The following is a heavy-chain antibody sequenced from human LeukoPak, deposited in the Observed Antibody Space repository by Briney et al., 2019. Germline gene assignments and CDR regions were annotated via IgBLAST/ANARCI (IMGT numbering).Heavy chain of an antibody. D-gene: IGHD3-3*01. J-gene: IGHJ4*02. Sequence: GGSLRLSCAASGFTVSSNYMSWVRQAPGKGLEWVSVIYSGGSTYYADSVKGRFTISRDNSKSTLYIQMNSLRAEDTALYYCGRAYDFSRHWGQGTLVTVSS. V-gene: IGHV3-53*01. CDR3: GRAYDFSRH. CDR1: GFTVSSNY. CDR2: IYSGGST.